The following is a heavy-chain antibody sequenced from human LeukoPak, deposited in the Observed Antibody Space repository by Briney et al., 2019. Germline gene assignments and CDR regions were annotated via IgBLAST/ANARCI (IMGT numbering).Heavy chain of an antibody. CDR1: GFTFSSYE. J-gene: IGHJ4*02. Sequence: GGSLRLSCAASGFTFSSYEMNWVRQAPGKGLEWVSYISSSSSYTNYADSVKGRFTISRDNAKNSLYLQMNSLRAEDTAVYYCAREGSWFDYWGQGTLVTVSS. CDR3: AREGSWFDY. CDR2: ISSSSSYT. V-gene: IGHV3-11*05. D-gene: IGHD1-26*01.